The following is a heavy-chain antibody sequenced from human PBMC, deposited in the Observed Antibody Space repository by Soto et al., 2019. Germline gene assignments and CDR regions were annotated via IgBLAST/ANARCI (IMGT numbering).Heavy chain of an antibody. D-gene: IGHD4-17*01. CDR3: AVDYGDLELEYFQH. J-gene: IGHJ1*01. CDR1: GYTFTSYD. CDR2: MNPNSGNT. Sequence: ASVKVSCKASGYTFTSYDINWVRQATGQGLEWMGWMNPNSGNTGYAQKFQGRVTMTRNTSISTAYMELSSLRSEDTAVYYCAVDYGDLELEYFQHWGQGTLVTVSS. V-gene: IGHV1-8*01.